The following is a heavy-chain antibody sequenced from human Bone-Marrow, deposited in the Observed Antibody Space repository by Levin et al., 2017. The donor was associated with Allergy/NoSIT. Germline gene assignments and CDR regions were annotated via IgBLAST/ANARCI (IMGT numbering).Heavy chain of an antibody. J-gene: IGHJ4*02. CDR1: GFTFSSYA. CDR2: ISGSGGST. Sequence: GGSLRLSCAASGFTFSSYAMSWVRQAPGKGLEWVSAISGSGGSTYYADSVKGRFTISRDNSKNTLYLQMNSLRAEDTAVYYCAKDLNVVVVVAASPFDYWGQGTLVTVSS. V-gene: IGHV3-23*01. CDR3: AKDLNVVVVVAASPFDY. D-gene: IGHD2-15*01.